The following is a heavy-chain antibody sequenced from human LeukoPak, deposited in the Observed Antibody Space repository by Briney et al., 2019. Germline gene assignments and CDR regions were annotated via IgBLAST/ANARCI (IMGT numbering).Heavy chain of an antibody. J-gene: IGHJ4*02. V-gene: IGHV4-4*07. Sequence: SETLSLTCTVSGGSISSYYWSWIRQPAGKGLEWIGRIYTSGSTNYNPSLKSRVTMSVDTSKNQFSLKLSSVAAADTAVYYCARVASSSDLYYFDYWGQGTLVTVSS. CDR1: GGSISSYY. D-gene: IGHD6-6*01. CDR3: ARVASSSDLYYFDY. CDR2: IYTSGST.